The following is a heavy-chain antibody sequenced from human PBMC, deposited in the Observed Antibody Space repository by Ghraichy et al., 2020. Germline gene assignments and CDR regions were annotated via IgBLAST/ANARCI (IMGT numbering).Heavy chain of an antibody. D-gene: IGHD3-22*01. V-gene: IGHV4-34*01. Sequence: SETLSLTCAVYGGSFSDYYWSWIRQPPGKGLEWIGEINHSGSTNYNPSLKSRVTISVDTSKNQFSLKLSSVTAADTAVYYCARGETVTTYGNSGYYPGYWGQGTLVTVSS. CDR1: GGSFSDYY. CDR3: ARGETVTTYGNSGYYPGY. CDR2: INHSGST. J-gene: IGHJ4*02.